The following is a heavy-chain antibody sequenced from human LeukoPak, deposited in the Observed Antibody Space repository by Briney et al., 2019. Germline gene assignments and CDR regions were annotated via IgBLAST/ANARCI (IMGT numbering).Heavy chain of an antibody. J-gene: IGHJ5*02. D-gene: IGHD3-16*01. CDR1: GFTFSSYA. CDR2: ISGSGGTT. CDR3: ARVRDAWGIDNWFDP. Sequence: GGSLRLSCAASGFTFSSYAMTWVRQAPGKGLEWVSRISGSGGTTYYADSVKGRFTISRDNSKNTLYLQMSRLRAEDTAVYYCARVRDAWGIDNWFDPWGQGTLVTVSS. V-gene: IGHV3-23*01.